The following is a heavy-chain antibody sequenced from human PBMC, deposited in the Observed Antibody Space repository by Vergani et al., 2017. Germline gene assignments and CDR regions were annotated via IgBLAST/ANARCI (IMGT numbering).Heavy chain of an antibody. Sequence: QVQLQESGPGLVKPSQTLSLTCTVSGGSISSGDYFWSWIRQHPGKGLEWIGYIYYSGTTYYNQSLKSRVTIAVDTSKNQFSLKLSSVTAAATAVYYCATRDGYNCFDYWGQGTLVTVTS. J-gene: IGHJ4*02. CDR3: ATRDGYNCFDY. V-gene: IGHV4-31*03. D-gene: IGHD5-24*01. CDR2: IYYSGTT. CDR1: GGSISSGDYF.